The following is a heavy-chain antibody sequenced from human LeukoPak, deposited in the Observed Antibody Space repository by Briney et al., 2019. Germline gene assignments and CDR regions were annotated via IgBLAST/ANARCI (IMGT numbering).Heavy chain of an antibody. D-gene: IGHD4-11*01. V-gene: IGHV3-30*02. J-gene: IGHJ4*02. Sequence: GGSLRLSCAASGFTFSNYGMHWVRQAPGKGLEWVAFIRYDGSNKYYADSVKGRFTISRDNSKNTLYLQMNSLRAEDTAVYYCAKDLVYSNYDFDYWGQGTLVTVSS. CDR1: GFTFSNYG. CDR3: AKDLVYSNYDFDY. CDR2: IRYDGSNK.